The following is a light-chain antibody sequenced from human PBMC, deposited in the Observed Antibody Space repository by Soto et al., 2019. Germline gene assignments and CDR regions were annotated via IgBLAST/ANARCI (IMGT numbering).Light chain of an antibody. CDR3: SSYTSSSTLGV. J-gene: IGLJ2*01. CDR2: DVS. V-gene: IGLV2-14*01. Sequence: QSALTQPASVSGSPGQSITISCTGTSSDVGGYNYVSWYQQQPGKAPKLMIYDVSNRPSGVSNRFSGSKSGNTASLTISGLQAEDEADYYCSSYTSSSTLGVFGGGTQVTVL. CDR1: SSDVGGYNY.